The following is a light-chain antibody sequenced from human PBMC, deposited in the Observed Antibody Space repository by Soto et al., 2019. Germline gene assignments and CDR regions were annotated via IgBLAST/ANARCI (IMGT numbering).Light chain of an antibody. CDR3: QHRDSWPLT. V-gene: IGKV3-11*01. J-gene: IGKJ4*01. Sequence: EIVLTQSPATLSLSPGERATLSCRASQSLSTYLSWYQQKPGQAPRLLIYDASNRATGIPARFSGSGSGTDFTLTISSLEHEDFAVYYCQHRDSWPLTFGGGTQVEIK. CDR1: QSLSTY. CDR2: DAS.